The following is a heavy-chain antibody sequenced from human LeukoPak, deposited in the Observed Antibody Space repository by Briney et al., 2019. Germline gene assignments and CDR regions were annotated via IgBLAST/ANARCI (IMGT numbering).Heavy chain of an antibody. D-gene: IGHD3-9*01. V-gene: IGHV1-8*01. Sequence: GASAKVSCKPSGYTFTSYDINWVGQATGQGLEGMGWMNPNSGNTGYAQKFQGRVTMTRNTSISTAYMELSSLRSEDTAVYYCARGGVLRYFDWFPIYYYGMDVWGQGTTVTVSS. CDR3: ARGGVLRYFDWFPIYYYGMDV. CDR2: MNPNSGNT. J-gene: IGHJ6*02. CDR1: GYTFTSYD.